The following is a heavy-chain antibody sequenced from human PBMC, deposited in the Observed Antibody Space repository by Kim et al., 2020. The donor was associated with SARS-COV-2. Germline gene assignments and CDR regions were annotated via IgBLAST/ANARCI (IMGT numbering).Heavy chain of an antibody. V-gene: IGHV4-30-2*01. Sequence: NPSRKRRVTISLDRSKNQFSLKLGSVTAADTAVYYCARGYGSGSPYGMDVWGQGTTVTVSS. D-gene: IGHD3-10*01. CDR3: ARGYGSGSPYGMDV. J-gene: IGHJ6*02.